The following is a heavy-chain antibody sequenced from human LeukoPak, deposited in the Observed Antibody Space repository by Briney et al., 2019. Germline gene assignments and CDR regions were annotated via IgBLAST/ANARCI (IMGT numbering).Heavy chain of an antibody. D-gene: IGHD6-13*01. V-gene: IGHV3-48*01. Sequence: GGSLRLPCAASGFTFSSYSMNWVCQAPGKGLEWVSYISSSSSTIYYADSVKGRFTISRDNAKNSLYLQMNSLRAEDTAVYYCARDLYSSSWYPTPDYWGQGTLVTVSS. J-gene: IGHJ4*02. CDR3: ARDLYSSSWYPTPDY. CDR2: ISSSSSTI. CDR1: GFTFSSYS.